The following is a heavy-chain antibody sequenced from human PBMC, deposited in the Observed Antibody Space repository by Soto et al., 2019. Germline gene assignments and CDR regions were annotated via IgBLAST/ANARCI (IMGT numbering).Heavy chain of an antibody. CDR2: ISSSSTTK. D-gene: IGHD2-15*01. V-gene: IGHV3-48*01. J-gene: IGHJ5*02. Sequence: EVQLVESGGGLVQPGGSLRLSCAASGFTFSSYSMNWVRQAPGKGLEWVSYISSSSTTKYYADSVKGRFTISRDNAKNSRSLQMNSLRAEDTAVYYCARDGCSGSNCLNWFDPWGQGTLVTVSS. CDR1: GFTFSSYS. CDR3: ARDGCSGSNCLNWFDP.